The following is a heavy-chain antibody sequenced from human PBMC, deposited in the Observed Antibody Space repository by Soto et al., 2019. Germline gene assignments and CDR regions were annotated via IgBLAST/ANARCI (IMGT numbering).Heavy chain of an antibody. Sequence: GGSLRLSCAASGFTFRNYGMNWVRQAPGKGLEWVSYIGIGGSGGSTYYADSVKGRFTISSDNSKKTLYLQMNNPRAEDTAVYYCAKASPAGSAYAVFDFWGQGTMVTVSS. CDR1: GFTFRNYG. CDR2: IGGSGGST. J-gene: IGHJ3*01. V-gene: IGHV3-23*01. CDR3: AKASPAGSAYAVFDF. D-gene: IGHD6-19*01.